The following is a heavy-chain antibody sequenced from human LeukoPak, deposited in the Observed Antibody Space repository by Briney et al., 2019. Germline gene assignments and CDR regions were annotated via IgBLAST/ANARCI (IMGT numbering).Heavy chain of an antibody. J-gene: IGHJ5*02. D-gene: IGHD6-19*01. CDR2: INNDGSTT. V-gene: IGHV3-74*01. CDR1: GFTFSNYW. CDR3: AKTNNSGWYYDPWFDP. Sequence: PGGSLRLSCAASGFTFSNYWMHWVRQTPGKGLVWVSRINNDGSTTYYADSVKGRFTISRDNSKNTLYLQMNSLRAEDTAVYYCAKTNNSGWYYDPWFDPWGQGTLVTVSS.